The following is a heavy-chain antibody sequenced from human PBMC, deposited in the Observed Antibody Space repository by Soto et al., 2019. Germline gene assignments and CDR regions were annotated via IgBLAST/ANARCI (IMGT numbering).Heavy chain of an antibody. CDR1: GFTFSTYP. V-gene: IGHV3-23*01. CDR2: IGTTGGDT. D-gene: IGHD6-25*01. J-gene: IGHJ2*01. CDR3: AKSRMDSGRGYFDL. Sequence: EVQLLESGGGLVQPGGSLRLSCAASGFTFSTYPMSWVRQTPGKGLEWVSTIGTTGGDTYYPDSLKGRSTISRDDSKNTLYLQMNSLRAEDSAVYYCAKSRMDSGRGYFDLWGRGTLVTVSS.